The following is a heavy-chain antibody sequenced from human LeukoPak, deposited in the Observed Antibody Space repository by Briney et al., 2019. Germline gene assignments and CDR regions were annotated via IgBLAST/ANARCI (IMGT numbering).Heavy chain of an antibody. CDR1: GYTFTAYY. CDR2: INPNSGGT. D-gene: IGHD6-19*01. J-gene: IGHJ4*02. CDR3: AREGSGWYYFDY. Sequence: ASVKVPCKASGYTFTAYYMHWVRQAPGQGLEWMGSINPNSGGTNYAQKFQGRVTMTRDTSISTAYMELSRLRSDDTAVYYCAREGSGWYYFDYWGQGTLVTVSS. V-gene: IGHV1-2*02.